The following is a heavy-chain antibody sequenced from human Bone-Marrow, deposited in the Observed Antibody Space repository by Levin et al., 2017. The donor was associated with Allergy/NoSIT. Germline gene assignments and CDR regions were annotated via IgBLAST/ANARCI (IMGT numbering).Heavy chain of an antibody. D-gene: IGHD3-10*01. J-gene: IGHJ4*02. CDR2: ISSSSSYI. CDR3: ARVLITMVRGVPSGIDY. Sequence: RSGGSLRLSCAASGFTFSSYSMNWVRQAPGKGLEWVSSISSSSSYIYYADSVKGRFTISRDNAKNSLYLQMNSLRAEDTAVYYCARVLITMVRGVPSGIDYWGQGTLVTVSS. CDR1: GFTFSSYS. V-gene: IGHV3-21*01.